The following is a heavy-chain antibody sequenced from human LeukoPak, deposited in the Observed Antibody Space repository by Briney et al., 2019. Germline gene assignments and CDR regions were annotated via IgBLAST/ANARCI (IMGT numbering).Heavy chain of an antibody. CDR3: ARTEESEYSYRYFGYYYYMDV. D-gene: IGHD5-18*01. Sequence: NPSETLSLTCTVSGGSISSYYWSWIRQPPGKGLEWIGYIYYSGSTHYNPSLKSRVTISVDTSKNQFSLKLSSVTAADTAVYYCARTEESEYSYRYFGYYYYMDVWGKGTTVTVSS. CDR2: IYYSGST. J-gene: IGHJ6*03. V-gene: IGHV4-59*01. CDR1: GGSISSYY.